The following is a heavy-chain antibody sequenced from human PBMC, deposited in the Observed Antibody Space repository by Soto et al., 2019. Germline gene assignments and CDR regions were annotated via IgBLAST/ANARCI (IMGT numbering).Heavy chain of an antibody. J-gene: IGHJ6*02. D-gene: IGHD6-19*01. Sequence: QVQLVESGGGLVKPGGSLRLSCAASGFTFSDYYMSWIRQAPGKGLEWVSYISSSSSYTNYADSVKGRFTISRDNAKNSLSLQMNRLRAEDTAVYYCAVGGWYYAFYYYGMAVWGQGTTVTVSS. V-gene: IGHV3-11*05. CDR3: AVGGWYYAFYYYGMAV. CDR2: ISSSSSYT. CDR1: GFTFSDYY.